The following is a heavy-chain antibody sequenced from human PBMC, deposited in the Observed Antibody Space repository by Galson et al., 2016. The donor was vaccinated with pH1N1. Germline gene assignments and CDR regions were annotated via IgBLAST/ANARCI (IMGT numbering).Heavy chain of an antibody. CDR2: INTDGTRT. Sequence: SLRLSCAASGFTFSNYWINRVRQVPGKGLVWVSRINTDGTRTTYADSVKGRFVISRDNAKNTLYLQMNSLRAEDTAVYFCAKAVGYSYGHFDYWGQGTLVTVSS. V-gene: IGHV3-74*03. D-gene: IGHD5-18*01. CDR1: GFTFSNYW. CDR3: AKAVGYSYGHFDY. J-gene: IGHJ4*02.